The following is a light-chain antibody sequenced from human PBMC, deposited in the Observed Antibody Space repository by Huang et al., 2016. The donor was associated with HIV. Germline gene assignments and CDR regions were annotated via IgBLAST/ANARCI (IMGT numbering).Light chain of an antibody. CDR3: MQALQTPLT. Sequence: DIVMTQSPLSLPVTPGEPASISCRSSQSLLHSNGYKYLDWYLQKPGQSPQLLIYLGSNRAAGVPDRFSGSGSGIDFTLKISRVEAEDVGVYYCMQALQTPLTFGGGTKVEIK. CDR1: QSLLHSNGYKY. V-gene: IGKV2-28*01. J-gene: IGKJ4*01. CDR2: LGS.